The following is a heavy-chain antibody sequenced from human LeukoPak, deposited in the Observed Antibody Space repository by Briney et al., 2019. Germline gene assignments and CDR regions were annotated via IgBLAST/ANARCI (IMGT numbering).Heavy chain of an antibody. CDR3: ARTGDHFDY. D-gene: IGHD4-17*01. J-gene: IGHJ4*02. CDR1: GGSISSYY. CDR2: IYYSGST. V-gene: IGHV4-59*08. Sequence: PSETLSLTCTVSGGSISSYYWSWIRQPPGKGLEWIGYIYYSGSTSYNPSLKSRVTISVDTSKNQFSLKLSSVTAADTAVYYCARTGDHFDYWGQGTLVTVSS.